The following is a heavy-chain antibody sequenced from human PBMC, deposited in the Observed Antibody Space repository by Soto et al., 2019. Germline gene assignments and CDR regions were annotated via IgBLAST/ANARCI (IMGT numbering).Heavy chain of an antibody. CDR1: GDSISNSNYY. J-gene: IGHJ6*01. CDR2: IDYSGSS. V-gene: IGHV4-30-4*01. CDR3: ARDGPYYYVSDV. Sequence: SETLSLTCTVSGDSISNSNYYWNWIRQSPGKGLEWIASIDYSGSSYYNPSLKSRVVISADPSKTIFSLKWRCVTAPGTELYFWARDGPYYYVSDVGGEGTTVT.